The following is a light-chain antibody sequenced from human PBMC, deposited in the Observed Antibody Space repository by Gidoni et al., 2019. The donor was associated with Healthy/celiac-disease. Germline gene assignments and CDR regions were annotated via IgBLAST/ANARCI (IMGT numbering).Light chain of an antibody. Sequence: EIVLPQSPATLPLSPGERATLSCRASQSVSSYLAWYQQKPGQAPRLLIYDASNRATGIPARFSGSGSGTDFTLTISSLEPEDFAVYYCQQRRHWPPWTFGQGTKVEIK. CDR3: QQRRHWPPWT. V-gene: IGKV3-11*01. CDR1: QSVSSY. CDR2: DAS. J-gene: IGKJ1*01.